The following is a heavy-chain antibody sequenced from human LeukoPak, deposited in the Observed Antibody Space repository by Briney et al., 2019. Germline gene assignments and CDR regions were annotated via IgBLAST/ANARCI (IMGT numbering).Heavy chain of an antibody. D-gene: IGHD3-22*01. CDR3: ARNVIGGYHDAFDI. CDR2: IYHSGST. Sequence: SETLSLTCAVSGGSISSGGYPWSWIRQPPGKGLEWIGYIYHSGSTYYNPSLKSRVTISVDRSKYQFSLKLSSVTAADTAVYYCARNVIGGYHDAFDIWGQGTMVTVSS. CDR1: GGSISSGGYP. V-gene: IGHV4-30-2*01. J-gene: IGHJ3*02.